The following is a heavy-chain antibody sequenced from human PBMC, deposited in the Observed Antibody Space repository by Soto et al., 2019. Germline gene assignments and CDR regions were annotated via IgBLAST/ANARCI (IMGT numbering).Heavy chain of an antibody. V-gene: IGHV3-53*01. J-gene: IGHJ4*02. D-gene: IGHD6-19*01. Sequence: GESLKISCAASGFTVSSNYMSWVRQAPGKGLEWVSVIYSGGSTYYADSVKGRFTISRDNSKNTLYLQMNSLRAEDTAVYYCARVDSSGWYFDYWGQGTLVTVSS. CDR3: ARVDSSGWYFDY. CDR1: GFTVSSNY. CDR2: IYSGGST.